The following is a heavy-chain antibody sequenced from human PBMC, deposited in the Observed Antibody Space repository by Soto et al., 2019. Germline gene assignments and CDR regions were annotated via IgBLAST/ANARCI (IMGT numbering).Heavy chain of an antibody. CDR1: GFTFSSYS. Sequence: SLRLSCAASGFTFSSYSMNWVRQAPGKGLEWVSSISSSSSYIYYADSVKGRFTISRDNAKNSLYLQMNSLRAEDTAVYYCARRGGFGELFGDAFDIWGQGTMVTVSS. CDR2: ISSSSSYI. D-gene: IGHD3-10*01. V-gene: IGHV3-21*01. J-gene: IGHJ3*02. CDR3: ARRGGFGELFGDAFDI.